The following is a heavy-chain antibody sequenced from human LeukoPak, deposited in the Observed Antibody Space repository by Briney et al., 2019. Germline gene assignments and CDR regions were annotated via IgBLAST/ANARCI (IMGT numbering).Heavy chain of an antibody. CDR1: GGSISSSNR. Sequence: PSETLSLTCAVSGGSISSSNRWSWVRQPPGKGLEWIGEIYHSGSTNYNPSLKSRVTISVDKSKNQFSLKLSSVTAADTAVYYCARDQVVPAALRSGSDIREYYYYYGMDVWGKGTTVTVSS. CDR3: ARDQVVPAALRSGSDIREYYYYYGMDV. CDR2: IYHSGST. V-gene: IGHV4-4*02. D-gene: IGHD2-2*01. J-gene: IGHJ6*04.